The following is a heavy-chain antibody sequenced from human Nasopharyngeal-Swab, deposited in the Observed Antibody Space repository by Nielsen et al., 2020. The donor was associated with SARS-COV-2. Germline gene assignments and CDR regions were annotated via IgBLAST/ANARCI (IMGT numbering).Heavy chain of an antibody. J-gene: IGHJ4*02. D-gene: IGHD6-13*01. V-gene: IGHV4-34*01. CDR2: INHSGST. Sequence: GSLRLSCAVYGGSFSGYYWSWIRQPPGKGLEWIGEINHSGSTNYNPSLKSRVTISVDTSKNQFSLKLSSVTAADTAVYYCARRSSWYYLDYWGQGILVTVSS. CDR3: ARRSSWYYLDY. CDR1: GGSFSGYY.